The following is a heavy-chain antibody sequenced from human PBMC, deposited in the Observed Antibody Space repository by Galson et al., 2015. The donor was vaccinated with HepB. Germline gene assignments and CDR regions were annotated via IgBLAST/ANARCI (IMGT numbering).Heavy chain of an antibody. Sequence: QSGAEVKKPGESLKISCKGSGSSFTTYWIGWVRQMPGKGLEWMGIVYPGDSDTRYSPSFQGQVTISADKSINTAYLQWSGLKASDTAMYYCARLPDGAYWYFDLWGRGTLVTVSS. V-gene: IGHV5-51*03. CDR3: ARLPDGAYWYFDL. CDR2: VYPGDSDT. D-gene: IGHD4-17*01. CDR1: GSSFTTYW. J-gene: IGHJ2*01.